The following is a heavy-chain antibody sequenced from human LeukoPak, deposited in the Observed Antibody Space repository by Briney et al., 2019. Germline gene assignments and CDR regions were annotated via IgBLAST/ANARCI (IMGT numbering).Heavy chain of an antibody. D-gene: IGHD2-15*01. CDR2: IKQDGSDK. J-gene: IGHJ4*02. Sequence: GGSLRLSCAASGFTFSSYWMSWVRQAPGKGLGWVANIKQDGSDKYYVDSVKGRFTISRDNAKNSLYLQINSLRAEDTAVYYCARKMVVGSYFDYWGQGTPVTVSS. CDR3: ARKMVVGSYFDY. V-gene: IGHV3-7*03. CDR1: GFTFSSYW.